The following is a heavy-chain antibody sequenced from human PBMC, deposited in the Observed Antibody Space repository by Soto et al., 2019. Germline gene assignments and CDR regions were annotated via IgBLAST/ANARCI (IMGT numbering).Heavy chain of an antibody. CDR3: ARDQGIAVPYYFDS. CDR1: GFAFSIYW. J-gene: IGHJ4*02. D-gene: IGHD6-19*01. CDR2: INEDGSKK. Sequence: GGSLRLSCAASGFAFSIYWMMWVRQAPVKGLEWVANINEDGSKKHHVDSVMGRFTISRDNAKYSLYLQMNSLRAEDTALYYCARDQGIAVPYYFDSWGQGT. V-gene: IGHV3-7*01.